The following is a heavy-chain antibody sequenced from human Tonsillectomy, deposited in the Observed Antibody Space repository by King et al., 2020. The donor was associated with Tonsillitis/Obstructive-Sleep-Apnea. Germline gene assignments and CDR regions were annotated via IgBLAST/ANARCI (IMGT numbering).Heavy chain of an antibody. CDR3: TREGITIFGVVIDHYFDY. CDR1: GFSFGDYT. D-gene: IGHD3-3*01. CDR2: IRSKAYGGTT. Sequence: EVQLVESGGGLVKPGRSLRLSCTASGFSFGDYTMSWFRQAPGKGLEWVTFIRSKAYGGTTEYAASVKGRFTISRDDSKSIAYLQMNSLKTEDTAVYYCTREGITIFGVVIDHYFDYWGQGTLVTVSS. V-gene: IGHV3-49*05. J-gene: IGHJ4*02.